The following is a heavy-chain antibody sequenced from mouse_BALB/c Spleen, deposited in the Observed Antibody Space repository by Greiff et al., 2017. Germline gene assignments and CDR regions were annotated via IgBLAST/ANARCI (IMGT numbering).Heavy chain of an antibody. V-gene: IGHV5-12-1*01. Sequence: DVKLVESGGGLVKPGGSLKLSCAASGFAFSSYDMSWVRQTPEKRLEWVAYISSGGGSTYYPDTVKGRFTISRDNAKNTLYLQMSSLKSEDTAMYYCARQGDRYDYYAMDYWGQGTSVTVSS. CDR3: ARQGDRYDYYAMDY. J-gene: IGHJ4*01. D-gene: IGHD2-14*01. CDR1: GFAFSSYD. CDR2: ISSGGGST.